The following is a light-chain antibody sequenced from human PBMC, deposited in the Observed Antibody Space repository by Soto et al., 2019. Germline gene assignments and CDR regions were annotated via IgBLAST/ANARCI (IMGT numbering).Light chain of an antibody. V-gene: IGKV3-20*01. J-gene: IGKJ1*01. Sequence: ENVLTQSPGTLSLSPGERATLSCMASQSVSNNYLAWYQQQPGQAPRLLIYGASNRATGIPDRFSGSGSGTDFTLTISRLEPEDFAVYYCQQYGSSGTFGQGTKVDI. CDR3: QQYGSSGT. CDR1: QSVSNNY. CDR2: GAS.